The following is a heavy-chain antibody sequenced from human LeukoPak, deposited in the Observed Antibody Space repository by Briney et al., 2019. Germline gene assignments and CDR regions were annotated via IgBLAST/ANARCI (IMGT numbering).Heavy chain of an antibody. CDR3: ARERDYGDFDY. CDR2: INSDGSST. J-gene: IGHJ4*02. CDR1: GFTFSSYW. D-gene: IGHD4-17*01. Sequence: GGSLRLSCAASGFTFSSYWMHWVRQAPGKGLVWVSRINSDGSSTSYADPVKGRFTISRDNAKNTLYLQMNSLRAEDTAVYYCARERDYGDFDYWGQGTLVTVSS. V-gene: IGHV3-74*01.